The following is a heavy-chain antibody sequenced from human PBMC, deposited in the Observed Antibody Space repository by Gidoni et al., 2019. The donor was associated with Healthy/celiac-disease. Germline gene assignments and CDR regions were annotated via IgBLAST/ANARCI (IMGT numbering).Heavy chain of an antibody. CDR3: ARVWSSVRRGYYFDY. V-gene: IGHV4-39*01. J-gene: IGHJ4*02. CDR1: GGSISSSSYY. CDR2: IYYSGST. D-gene: IGHD2-21*01. Sequence: QLQLQESGPGLVKPSETLSLTCTVSGGSISSSSYYWGWIRQPPGKGLEWIGSIYYSGSTYYNPALKSRVTISVDTSKNQFSLKLSSVTAADTAVYYCARVWSSVRRGYYFDYWGQGTLVTVSS.